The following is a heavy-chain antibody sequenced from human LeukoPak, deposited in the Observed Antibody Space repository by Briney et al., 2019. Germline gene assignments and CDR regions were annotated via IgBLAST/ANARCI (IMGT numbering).Heavy chain of an antibody. CDR3: ARTYSRAFGY. Sequence: GGSLRLSSAASGFTFSSSWMAWVRQAPGKGLEWLAHINQDGSTKYYVDSVKGRFTISRDNAKNSLYLQMNSLRAEDTAVYYCARTYSRAFGYWGQGTLVTVSS. CDR2: INQDGSTK. J-gene: IGHJ4*02. CDR1: GFTFSSSW. V-gene: IGHV3-7*04. D-gene: IGHD6-13*01.